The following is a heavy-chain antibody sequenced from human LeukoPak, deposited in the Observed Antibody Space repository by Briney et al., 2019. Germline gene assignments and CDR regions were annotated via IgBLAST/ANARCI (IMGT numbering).Heavy chain of an antibody. D-gene: IGHD5-18*01. V-gene: IGHV3-23*01. Sequence: PGGSLRLSCAASGFTFSSYDMSWVRQAPGKGLEWGSALSGSGGSTYYADSVKGRFTIYRDNSKNTLYLQMNSLRAEDEDVYYGATGGYGYGNLPVEGGYGGQGPLVTVSS. J-gene: IGHJ4*02. CDR1: GFTFSSYD. CDR3: ATGGYGYGNLPVEGGY. CDR2: LSGSGGST.